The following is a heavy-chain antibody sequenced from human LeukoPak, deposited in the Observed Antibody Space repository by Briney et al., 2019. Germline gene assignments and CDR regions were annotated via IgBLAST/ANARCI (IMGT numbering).Heavy chain of an antibody. V-gene: IGHV1-18*01. CDR3: ATYSYGDYVGNY. Sequence: ASVKVSCKASGYTFTSYGISWVRQAPGQGLEWMGWISAYNGNTNYAQKLQGRVTMTTDTSTSTAYMELRGLRSDDTAVYYCATYSYGDYVGNYWGQGTLVTVSS. J-gene: IGHJ4*02. CDR2: ISAYNGNT. CDR1: GYTFTSYG. D-gene: IGHD4-17*01.